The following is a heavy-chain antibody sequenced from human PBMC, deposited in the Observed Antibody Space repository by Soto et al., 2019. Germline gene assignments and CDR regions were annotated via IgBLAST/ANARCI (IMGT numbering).Heavy chain of an antibody. D-gene: IGHD2-2*01. Sequence: SETLSLTCTVSGGSISSYYWSWIRQPPGKGLEWIGYIYYSGSTNYNPSLKSRVTISVDTSKNQFSLKLSSVTAADTAVYYCARGYPIVLVPVAKWFDPWGQGTLVTVS. CDR1: GGSISSYY. CDR2: IYYSGST. CDR3: ARGYPIVLVPVAKWFDP. V-gene: IGHV4-59*08. J-gene: IGHJ5*02.